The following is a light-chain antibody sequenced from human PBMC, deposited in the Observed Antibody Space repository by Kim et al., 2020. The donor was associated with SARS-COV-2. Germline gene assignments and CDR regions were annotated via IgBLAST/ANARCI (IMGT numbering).Light chain of an antibody. CDR2: GAS. CDR1: QSVSSSY. Sequence: EIVLTQSPGTLSLSPGERATLSCRASQSVSSSYLAWYQQKPGQAPRLLIDGASSRATDIPDRFSGSGSGTDFTLTISRLEPEDFAVYYCQQYCTSITFGQGTRLEIK. CDR3: QQYCTSIT. V-gene: IGKV3-20*01. J-gene: IGKJ5*01.